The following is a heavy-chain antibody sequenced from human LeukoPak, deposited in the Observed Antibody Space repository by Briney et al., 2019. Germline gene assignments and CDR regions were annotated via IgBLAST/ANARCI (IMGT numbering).Heavy chain of an antibody. CDR1: GGTFSSYA. CDR3: AIREVGATTYWFDP. D-gene: IGHD1-26*01. J-gene: IGHJ5*02. V-gene: IGHV1-69*04. CDR2: IIPILGIA. Sequence: SVKVSCKASGGTFSSYAISWVRQAPGQGLEWMGRIIPILGIANYAQKFQGRVTITADKSTSTAYMELSSLRSEDTAVYYCAIREVGATTYWFDPWGQGTLVTVSS.